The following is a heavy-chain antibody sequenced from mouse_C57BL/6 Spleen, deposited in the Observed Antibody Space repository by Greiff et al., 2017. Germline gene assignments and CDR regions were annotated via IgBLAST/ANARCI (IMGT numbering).Heavy chain of an antibody. D-gene: IGHD1-3*01. CDR1: GYTFTSYT. V-gene: IGHV1-4*01. Sequence: QVQLQQSGAELARPGASVKMSCKASGYTFTSYTMHWVKQRPGQGLEWIGYINPSSGYTKYNQKFKDKATLTADKSSSTAYMQLSSLTSEDSAVNYCAGDLYNWGAMDYWGQGTSVTVSS. CDR2: INPSSGYT. CDR3: AGDLYNWGAMDY. J-gene: IGHJ4*01.